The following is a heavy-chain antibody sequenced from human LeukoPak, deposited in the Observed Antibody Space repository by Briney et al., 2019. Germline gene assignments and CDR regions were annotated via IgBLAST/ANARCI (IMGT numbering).Heavy chain of an antibody. V-gene: IGHV4-4*07. CDR2: IYTSGST. D-gene: IGHD4-17*01. CDR3: AREGETTVTTFGDYYYGMDV. J-gene: IGHJ6*02. Sequence: SETLSLTCTVSGGSISSYYWSWIRQPAGKGLEWIGRIYTSGSTNYNPSLKSRVTMSVDTSKNQFPLKLSSVTAADTAVYYCAREGETTVTTFGDYYYGMDVWGQGTTVTVSS. CDR1: GGSISSYY.